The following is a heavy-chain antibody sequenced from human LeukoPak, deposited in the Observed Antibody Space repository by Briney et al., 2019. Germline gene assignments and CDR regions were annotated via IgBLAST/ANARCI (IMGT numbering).Heavy chain of an antibody. J-gene: IGHJ4*02. D-gene: IGHD1-26*01. CDR3: SKRGAYYFDY. V-gene: IGHV3-23*01. CDR1: GLTFSTYA. Sequence: LPGGSLRLSCAASGLTFSTYAMSWVRQAPGKGLEWVSSISGSGGGTYYADSVKGRFTISRDNSKNSLFLQMNNLRAEDTAVYYCSKRGAYYFDYWGQGTLVTVSS. CDR2: ISGSGGGT.